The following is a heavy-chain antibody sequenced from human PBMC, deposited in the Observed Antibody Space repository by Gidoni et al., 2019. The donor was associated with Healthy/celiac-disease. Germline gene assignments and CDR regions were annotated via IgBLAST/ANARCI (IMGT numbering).Heavy chain of an antibody. CDR2: IYYSGST. J-gene: IGHJ4*02. CDR1: GGSISSSSYY. CDR3: ARHALGDGYNGPLHYYFDY. Sequence: QLQLQESGPGLVKPSETLSLTCTVSGGSISSSSYYRGWIRQPPGKGLEWIGSIYYSGSTYYNPSLKSRVTISVDTSKNQFSLKLSSVTAADTAVYYCARHALGDGYNGPLHYYFDYWGQGTLVTVSS. D-gene: IGHD5-12*01. V-gene: IGHV4-39*01.